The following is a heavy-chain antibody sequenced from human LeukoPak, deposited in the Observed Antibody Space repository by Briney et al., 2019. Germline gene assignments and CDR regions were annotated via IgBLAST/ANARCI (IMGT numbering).Heavy chain of an antibody. Sequence: SETLSLTCTVSGGSISSYYWSWIRQPPGRGLEWIGYIYYSGSTKYNPSLKSRVTISLDTSKNQFSLKLSSVTAADTAVYYCARSYDSSGYYYEFFDHWGQGTLVTVSS. V-gene: IGHV4-59*08. CDR2: IYYSGST. D-gene: IGHD3-22*01. J-gene: IGHJ4*02. CDR3: ARSYDSSGYYYEFFDH. CDR1: GGSISSYY.